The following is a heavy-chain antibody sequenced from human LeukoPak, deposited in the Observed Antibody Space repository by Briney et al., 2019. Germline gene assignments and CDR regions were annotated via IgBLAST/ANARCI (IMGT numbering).Heavy chain of an antibody. V-gene: IGHV4-34*01. D-gene: IGHD3-16*01. CDR3: ARVGRGDHTWGSYSFDS. J-gene: IGHJ4*02. CDR2: INDRGHT. Sequence: PSETLSLTCAVYGVSFSGYHWNWIRQFPGKGLEWIGEINDRGHTNYNPSLEGRVTISVDTSKKQFSLKLNSVTAADTAVYYCARVGRGDHTWGSYSFDSWGQGSLVTVSS. CDR1: GVSFSGYH.